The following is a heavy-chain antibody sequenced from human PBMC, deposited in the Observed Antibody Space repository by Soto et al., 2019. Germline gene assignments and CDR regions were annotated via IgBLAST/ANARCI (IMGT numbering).Heavy chain of an antibody. CDR2: IKSNSDGGTT. Sequence: GGSLRLSGAASGFTFGDAGISWVRQAPWKGLEWVGRIKSNSDGGTTDYAAPVKGRFTISRDDSKNTMYLQMNSLKNEDTAVYYCTTYTSSRKYDYSGEVTLLPFCS. D-gene: IGHD6-13*01. V-gene: IGHV3-15*01. CDR1: GFTFGDAG. CDR3: TTYTSSRKYDY. J-gene: IGHJ4*02.